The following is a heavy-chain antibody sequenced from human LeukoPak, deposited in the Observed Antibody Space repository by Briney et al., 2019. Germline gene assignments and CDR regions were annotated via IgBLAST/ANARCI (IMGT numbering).Heavy chain of an antibody. Sequence: GGSLRLSCAASGFSFSSHGMSWVRQAPGKGLEWVSGIIGGAGSTYYADSVKGRFTISGDNSKNTLFLQMNSLRAEDTAVYYCARDRGIYYGSGSYATTAQVEVWGQGTLVTVSS. D-gene: IGHD3-10*01. CDR1: GFSFSSHG. CDR3: ARDRGIYYGSGSYATTAQVEV. CDR2: IIGGAGST. J-gene: IGHJ4*02. V-gene: IGHV3-23*01.